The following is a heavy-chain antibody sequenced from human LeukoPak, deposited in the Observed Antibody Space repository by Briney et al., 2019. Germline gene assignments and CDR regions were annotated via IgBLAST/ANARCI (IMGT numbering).Heavy chain of an antibody. CDR1: GFTFSSYW. Sequence: QPGGSLRLSCAASGFTFSSYWMHWVRQAPGEGLVWVSRINSDGSSTSYADSVKGRFTISRDNAKNTLYLQMNSLRAEDTAVYYCAREVATTYYYYYGMDVWGQGTTVTVSS. CDR3: AREVATTYYYYYGMDV. D-gene: IGHD5-24*01. V-gene: IGHV3-74*01. J-gene: IGHJ6*02. CDR2: INSDGSST.